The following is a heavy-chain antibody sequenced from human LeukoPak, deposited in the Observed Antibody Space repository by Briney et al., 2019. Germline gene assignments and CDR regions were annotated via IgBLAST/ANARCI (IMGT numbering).Heavy chain of an antibody. V-gene: IGHV1-18*01. D-gene: IGHD6-19*01. CDR2: ISAYSGDT. CDR3: ARVHDAWGSRHIGVAGTVGLDY. CDR1: GYTFNNYA. J-gene: IGHJ4*02. Sequence: VASVKVSCKASGYTFNNYAISWVRQAPGQGLEWMGWISAYSGDTNYAQKFQGRVTMTTDTSTSTAYMELGRLTSDDTAVYYCARVHDAWGSRHIGVAGTVGLDYWGQGTLVTVFS.